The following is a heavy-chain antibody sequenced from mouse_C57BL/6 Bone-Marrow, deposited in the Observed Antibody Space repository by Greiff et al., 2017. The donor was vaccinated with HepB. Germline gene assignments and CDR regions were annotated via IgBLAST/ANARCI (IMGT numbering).Heavy chain of an antibody. Sequence: VQLQESGAELVRPGASVTLSCKASGYTFTDYEMHWVKQTPVHGLEWIGAIDPETGGTAYNQKFKGKAILTADKSSSTAYMERRSLTSEDSAVYDGTRYPHYGSSPYWYFDGWGTGATVTVSS. D-gene: IGHD1-1*01. CDR3: TRYPHYGSSPYWYFDG. CDR2: IDPETGGT. J-gene: IGHJ1*03. CDR1: GYTFTDYE. V-gene: IGHV1-15*01.